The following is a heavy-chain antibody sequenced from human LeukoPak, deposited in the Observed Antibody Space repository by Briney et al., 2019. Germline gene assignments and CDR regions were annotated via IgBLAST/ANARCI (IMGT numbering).Heavy chain of an antibody. CDR3: ARAGHYDFWSGYYYYYYYGMDV. Sequence: TSETLSLTCTVSGGSISSYYWSWIRQPPGKGLEWIGYIYYSGSTNYNPSLKSRVTISVDTSKNQFSLKLSSVTAADTAVYYCARAGHYDFWSGYYYYYYYGMDVWGQGTTVTVSS. CDR2: IYYSGST. D-gene: IGHD3-3*01. V-gene: IGHV4-59*01. CDR1: GGSISSYY. J-gene: IGHJ6*02.